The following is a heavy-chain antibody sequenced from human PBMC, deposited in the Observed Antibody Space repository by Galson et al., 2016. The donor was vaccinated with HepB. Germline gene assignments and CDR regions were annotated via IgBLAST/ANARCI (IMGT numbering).Heavy chain of an antibody. Sequence: SLRLSCAASGITLSGYWMHWVRQVPGKGLVWVSRIRGDGAITYYADSVEGRFTISRDNAKNTLYLQMNNLGAEDTAVYYCTISDYGDYWGQGTLVPVSS. CDR2: IRGDGAIT. J-gene: IGHJ4*02. CDR3: TISDYGDY. CDR1: GITLSGYW. V-gene: IGHV3-74*01.